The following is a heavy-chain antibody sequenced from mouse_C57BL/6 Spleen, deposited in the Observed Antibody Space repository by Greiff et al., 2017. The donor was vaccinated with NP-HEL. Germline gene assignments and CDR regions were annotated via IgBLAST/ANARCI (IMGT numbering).Heavy chain of an antibody. CDR2: IYPGDGDT. CDR1: GYAFSSSW. V-gene: IGHV1-82*01. CDR3: ARNYEYPFDY. Sequence: QVQLKQSGPELVKPGASVKISCKASGYAFSSSWMNWVKQRPGKGLEWIGRIYPGDGDTNYNGKFKGKATLTADKSSSTAYMQLSSLTSEDSAVYFCARNYEYPFDYWGQGTTLTVSS. J-gene: IGHJ2*01. D-gene: IGHD2-4*01.